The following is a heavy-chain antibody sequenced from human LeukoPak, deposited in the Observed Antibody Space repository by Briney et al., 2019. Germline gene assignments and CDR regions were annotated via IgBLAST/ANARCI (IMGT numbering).Heavy chain of an antibody. CDR1: GFTFSSYG. V-gene: IGHV3-30*03. Sequence: GGSLRLSCAASGFTFSSYGMHWVRQAPGKGLEWVAVISYDGSNKYYADSVKGRFTISRDNSKNTLYLQMNSLRAEDTAVYYCARVAGPTDDAWYFDYWGQGTLVTVSS. CDR2: ISYDGSNK. D-gene: IGHD6-25*01. J-gene: IGHJ4*02. CDR3: ARVAGPTDDAWYFDY.